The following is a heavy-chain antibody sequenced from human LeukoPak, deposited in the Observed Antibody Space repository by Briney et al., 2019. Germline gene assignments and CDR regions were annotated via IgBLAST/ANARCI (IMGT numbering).Heavy chain of an antibody. Sequence: GRSLRLSCAASGFTFSSYSMNWVRQAPGKGLEWVSSISSSSSYIYYADSVKGRFTISRDNAKNSLYLQMNSLRAEDTAVYYCARERDRYSSSSKSLDYWGQGTLVTVSS. J-gene: IGHJ4*02. V-gene: IGHV3-21*01. CDR1: GFTFSSYS. D-gene: IGHD6-6*01. CDR2: ISSSSSYI. CDR3: ARERDRYSSSSKSLDY.